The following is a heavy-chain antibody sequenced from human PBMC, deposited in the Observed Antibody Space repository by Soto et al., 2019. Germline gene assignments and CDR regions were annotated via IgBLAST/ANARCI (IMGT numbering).Heavy chain of an antibody. J-gene: IGHJ4*02. CDR1: GGSISSGDYF. CDR2: ISYSGSA. V-gene: IGHV4-30-4*08. Sequence: QVQLQASGPGLVKPSQTLSLTCTVSGGSISSGDYFWSWIRQPPGKGLVWIGYISYSGSAYYNPSLKSRVTISVNTSMTQFSLKLNSVTAAKRAVYFCVRDSTVTYFDFWCQGTLVTVSS. CDR3: VRDSTVTYFDF. D-gene: IGHD4-17*01.